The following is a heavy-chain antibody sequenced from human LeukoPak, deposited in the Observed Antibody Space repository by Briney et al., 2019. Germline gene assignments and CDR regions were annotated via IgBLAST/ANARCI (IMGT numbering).Heavy chain of an antibody. CDR3: ARGGIAAAGTSGAFDI. CDR2: MNPNSGNT. Sequence: ASVKVSCKASGYTFTGYYMHWVRQAPGQGLEWMGWMNPNSGNTGYAQKFQGRVTMTRNTSISTAYMELSSLRSEDTAVYYCARGGIAAAGTSGAFDIWGQGTMVTVSS. J-gene: IGHJ3*02. CDR1: GYTFTGYY. V-gene: IGHV1-8*02. D-gene: IGHD6-13*01.